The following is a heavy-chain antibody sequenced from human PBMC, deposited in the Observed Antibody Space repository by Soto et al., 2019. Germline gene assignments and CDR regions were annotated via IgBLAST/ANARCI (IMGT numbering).Heavy chain of an antibody. D-gene: IGHD5-18*01. V-gene: IGHV6-1*01. CDR1: GDSGSSNSAA. Sequence: SQTLSLTSVLSGDSGSSNSAACNWIRQSPSRGLEWLGWTYYGSKCYNDYAVSVKTRITINPETSNNQFPLQLNSVTPEDTAVYYCARGGTAMVKGWFDTWGQGTLVTVSS. CDR3: ARGGTAMVKGWFDT. CDR2: TYYGSKCYN. J-gene: IGHJ5*02.